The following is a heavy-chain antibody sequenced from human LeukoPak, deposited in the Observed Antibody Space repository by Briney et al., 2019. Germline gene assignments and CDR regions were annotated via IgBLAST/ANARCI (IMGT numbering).Heavy chain of an antibody. Sequence: SQTLSLTCAISGDSVSSNSAAWNWIRQSPSRGLEWLGRTYYRSKWYNDYAVSVKSRITINPDTSKNQFSLQLNSVTPEDTAVYYCASGDVERYCSGGSCYSVDYWGQGTLVTVSS. CDR1: GDSVSSNSAA. CDR3: ASGDVERYCSGGSCYSVDY. J-gene: IGHJ4*02. D-gene: IGHD2-15*01. V-gene: IGHV6-1*01. CDR2: TYYRSKWYN.